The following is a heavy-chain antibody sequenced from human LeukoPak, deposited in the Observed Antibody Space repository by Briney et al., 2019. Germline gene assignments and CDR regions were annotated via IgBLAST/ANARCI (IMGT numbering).Heavy chain of an antibody. Sequence: SETLSLTCTVSGGSISKDDYFWSWIRQHPGKGLEWIGYIYNSGSAYYNPSLKSRGTISVGTSKNQLSLKLSSVTAADTAVYYCARDRGGEIFDHWGQGTLVTVSS. J-gene: IGHJ4*02. CDR1: GGSISKDDYF. CDR2: IYNSGSA. D-gene: IGHD2-15*01. CDR3: ARDRGGEIFDH. V-gene: IGHV4-31*03.